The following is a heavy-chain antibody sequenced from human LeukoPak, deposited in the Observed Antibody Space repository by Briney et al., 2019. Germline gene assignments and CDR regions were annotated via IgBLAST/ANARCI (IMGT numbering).Heavy chain of an antibody. J-gene: IGHJ4*02. V-gene: IGHV1-18*01. CDR1: GYTFAHSG. CDR3: ARASHSGSYFDY. CDR2: VFGFNGNT. Sequence: ASVKVSCKASGYTFAHSGISWVRQAPGQGLEWMGWVFGFNGNTNYAQKLQDRVTMTTDTSTSTAYMELRSLRSDDTAVYYCARASHSGSYFDYWGQGTLVTVSS. D-gene: IGHD1-26*01.